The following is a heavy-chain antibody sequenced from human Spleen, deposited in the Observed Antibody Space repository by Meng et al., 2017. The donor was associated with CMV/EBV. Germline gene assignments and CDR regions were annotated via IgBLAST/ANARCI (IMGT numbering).Heavy chain of an antibody. CDR2: IRYDGSNK. CDR1: GFTFSSYG. CDR3: AKMGSMAIVVVPAAIVYGMDV. D-gene: IGHD2-2*03. Sequence: GGSLRLSCAASGFTFSSYGMHWVRQAPGKGLEWVAFIRYDGSNKYYADSVKGRFTISRDNSKNTLYLQMNSLRAEDTAVYYCAKMGSMAIVVVPAAIVYGMDVWGQGTTVTVSS. J-gene: IGHJ6*02. V-gene: IGHV3-30*02.